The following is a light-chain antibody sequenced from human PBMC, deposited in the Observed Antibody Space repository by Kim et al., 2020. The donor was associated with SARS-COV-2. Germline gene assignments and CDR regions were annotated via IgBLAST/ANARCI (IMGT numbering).Light chain of an antibody. CDR2: AAS. CDR3: QQYGSPPTT. J-gene: IGKJ2*01. CDR1: QSVDNRY. V-gene: IGKV3-20*01. Sequence: LAPGEIATLSCRASQSVDNRYVAWYQQKPGQAIRLVIYAASSRATGIPDRFSGSGSGTDFTLTISRLEPEDFAVYYCQQYGSPPTTFGQGTKLEI.